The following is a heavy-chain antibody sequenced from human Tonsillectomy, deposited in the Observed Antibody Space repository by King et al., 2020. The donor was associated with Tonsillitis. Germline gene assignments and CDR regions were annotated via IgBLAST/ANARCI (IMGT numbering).Heavy chain of an antibody. CDR1: GFTFISYS. D-gene: IGHD1-26*01. Sequence: VQLVESGGGLVQPGGALRLSCASSGFTFISYSMNWVRQAPGKGLEWVSYIRIISSTIYYADAVKGRFTISRDKAKNSLYLQMNSLRAEDTAVYYCASTDSGSYLIWGQGTLVTVSS. CDR3: ASTDSGSYLI. CDR2: IRIISSTI. J-gene: IGHJ4*02. V-gene: IGHV3-48*01.